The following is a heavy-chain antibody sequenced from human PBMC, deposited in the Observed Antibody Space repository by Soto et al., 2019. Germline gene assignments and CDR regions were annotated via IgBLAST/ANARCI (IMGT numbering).Heavy chain of an antibody. J-gene: IGHJ6*02. CDR3: ARELDSGLLWFGEHYYYYGMDV. CDR2: ISAYNGNT. CDR1: GYTFTSYG. V-gene: IGHV1-18*01. Sequence: ASVKVSCKASGYTFTSYGISWVRQAPGQRLEWMGWISAYNGNTKYSQKFQGRVTMTRDTSASTAYMELSSLRSEDTAVYYCARELDSGLLWFGEHYYYYGMDVWGQGTTVTVSS. D-gene: IGHD3-10*01.